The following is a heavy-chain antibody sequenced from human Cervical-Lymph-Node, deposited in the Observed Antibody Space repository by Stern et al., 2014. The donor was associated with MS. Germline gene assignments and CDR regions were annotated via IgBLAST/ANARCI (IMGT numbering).Heavy chain of an antibody. J-gene: IGHJ4*02. Sequence: QMQLVQSGSEVKRPGSSVKVSCKPSGDTFSSYALSWVRQAPGQGLEWVGGLIPFFGATRYGQKFHGRVTITPEESTGTALMELSNLTSDGTAVYYCALRHSYYVYWGQGTLITVSS. CDR3: ALRHSYYVY. CDR1: GDTFSSYA. D-gene: IGHD4-11*01. CDR2: LIPFFGAT. V-gene: IGHV1-69*01.